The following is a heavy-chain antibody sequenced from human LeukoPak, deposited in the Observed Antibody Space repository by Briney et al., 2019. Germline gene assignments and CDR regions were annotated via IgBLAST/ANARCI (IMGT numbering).Heavy chain of an antibody. CDR2: IYGGGST. D-gene: IGHD5-18*01. CDR3: ARDGYSYGYRRGHWFDP. Sequence: PGGSLRLSCAASGFTVSSNYMSWVRQAPGKGLEWVSVIYGGGSTYYADSVKGRFTISRDNSKNTLYLQMNSLRAEDTAVYYCARDGYSYGYRRGHWFDPWGQGTLVTVSS. V-gene: IGHV3-53*01. CDR1: GFTVSSNY. J-gene: IGHJ5*02.